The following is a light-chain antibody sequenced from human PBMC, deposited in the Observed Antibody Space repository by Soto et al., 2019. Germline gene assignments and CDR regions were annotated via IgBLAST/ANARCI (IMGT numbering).Light chain of an antibody. CDR2: WAS. CDR3: LQYYSTPWT. J-gene: IGKJ1*01. Sequence: DIVMTQSPDSLAVSLGERATINCKSSQSVLYSADNKNYLAWYQQKPGQSPKLLIYWASTRESGVPDRFSGSGSGTDFTLTISSQQAQDVAVYYCLQYYSTPWTFGQWTKVDIK. V-gene: IGKV4-1*01. CDR1: QSVLYSADNKNY.